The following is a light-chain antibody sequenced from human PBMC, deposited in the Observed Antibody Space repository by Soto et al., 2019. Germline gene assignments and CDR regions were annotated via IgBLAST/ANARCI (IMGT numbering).Light chain of an antibody. J-gene: IGLJ2*01. CDR2: DNN. CDR1: GSTIGAGYD. Sequence: QAVVTQPPSVSGAPGQRVTISCTGSGSTIGAGYDVHWYQHLPGTAPKLLIYDNNNRPSGVPDRFSGSKSGTSASLAISGLQAEDEADYYCQSYDSSLSVLFGGGTKVTVL. CDR3: QSYDSSLSVL. V-gene: IGLV1-40*01.